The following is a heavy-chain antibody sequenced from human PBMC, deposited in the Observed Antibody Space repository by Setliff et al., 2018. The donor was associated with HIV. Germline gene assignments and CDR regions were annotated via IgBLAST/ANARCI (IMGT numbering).Heavy chain of an antibody. Sequence: SETLSLTCTVSGVSVSRDGYYWSWIRQLPGKDLEWIAFISYIGTTFYYPSLKSRLTISRVPAKNQFSLKLSSVTAADTAVYYCARVVLLEPLTLGGTFDIWGQGTTVTVSS. CDR2: ISYIGTT. CDR3: ARVVLLEPLTLGGTFDI. CDR1: GVSVSRDGYY. J-gene: IGHJ3*02. D-gene: IGHD3-16*01. V-gene: IGHV4-31*03.